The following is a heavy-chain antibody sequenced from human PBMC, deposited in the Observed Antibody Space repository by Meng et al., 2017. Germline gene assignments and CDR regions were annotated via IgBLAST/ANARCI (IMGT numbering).Heavy chain of an antibody. CDR2: INHSGST. D-gene: IGHD6-6*01. CDR3: ARRGIAARPFYY. Sequence: QVQLKAWGVGLLKPSEAPSPTCAVSGGSFSCYYWSWIRQTPGKGLEWIGEINHSGSTNYNPSLKSRVTISVDTSKTQFSLTLSSVNAADKAVYYCARRGIAARPFYYWGQGTLVTVSS. V-gene: IGHV4-34*01. CDR1: GGSFSCYY. J-gene: IGHJ4*02.